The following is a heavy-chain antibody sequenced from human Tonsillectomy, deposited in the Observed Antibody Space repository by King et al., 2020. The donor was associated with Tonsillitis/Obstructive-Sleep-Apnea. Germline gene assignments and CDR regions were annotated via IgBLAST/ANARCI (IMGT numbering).Heavy chain of an antibody. V-gene: IGHV3-49*04. CDR1: GFTFGDYA. Sequence: VQLVESGGGLVQPGRSLRLSCTASGFTFGDYAMSWVRQTPGKGLEWVGFIRSKAYGGTTEYAASVKVRFTISRDDSKSIAYLQMNSLKTEDTAVYYCTREVVEMATISSGWFDPWGQGTMVTVSS. J-gene: IGHJ5*02. D-gene: IGHD5-24*01. CDR3: TREVVEMATISSGWFDP. CDR2: IRSKAYGGTT.